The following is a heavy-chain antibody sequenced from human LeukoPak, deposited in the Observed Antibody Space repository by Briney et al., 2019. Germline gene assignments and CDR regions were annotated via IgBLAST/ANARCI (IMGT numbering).Heavy chain of an antibody. CDR2: IYLNSGGI. J-gene: IGHJ5*02. V-gene: IGHV1-2*02. CDR3: ARAGVPREFDP. Sequence: ASVKVSCKASGYTFIDYYMHWVRQAPGQGLEWVGWIYLNSGGIKYAQKFQGRVTMTRDTSIMTAYMELSRLTSDDTAVYYCARAGVPREFDPWGQGTLVTVSS. CDR1: GYTFIDYY.